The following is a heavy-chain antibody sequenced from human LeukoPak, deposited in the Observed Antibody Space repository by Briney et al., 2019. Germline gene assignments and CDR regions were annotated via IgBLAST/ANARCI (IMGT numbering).Heavy chain of an antibody. CDR2: IYPGDSDT. V-gene: IGHV5-51*01. J-gene: IGHJ3*02. CDR3: ARRGYRSGANAFDI. CDR1: GYSFSTYW. D-gene: IGHD6-19*01. Sequence: NLGESLKIACKGSGYSFSTYWIGWVRQMPGKGLEWMGIIYPGDSDTRYSPSFQGQVTISADKSISTAYLQWSSLKASDTAMYYCARRGYRSGANAFDIWGQGTMVTVFS.